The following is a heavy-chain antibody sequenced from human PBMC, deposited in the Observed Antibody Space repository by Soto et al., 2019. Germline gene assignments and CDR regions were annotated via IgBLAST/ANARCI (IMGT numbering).Heavy chain of an antibody. Sequence: GGSLRLSCAASGFTFSSYGMHWVRQAPGKGLEWVAVIWYDGSNKYYADSVKGRFTISRDNSKNTLYLQMNSLRAEDTAVYYCTLGYSSSWYDAFDIWGQGTMVTVSS. V-gene: IGHV3-33*08. CDR2: IWYDGSNK. CDR3: TLGYSSSWYDAFDI. D-gene: IGHD6-13*01. J-gene: IGHJ3*02. CDR1: GFTFSSYG.